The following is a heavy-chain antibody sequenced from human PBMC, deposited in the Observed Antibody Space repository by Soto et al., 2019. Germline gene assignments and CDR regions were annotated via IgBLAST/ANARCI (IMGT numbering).Heavy chain of an antibody. Sequence: EVQVLESGGGLIQPGGSLRLSCVASGFNFNIYAMTWVRQTSGKGLEWVSVISGNGAEIHYADSVRGRFTISRDNAKNTLYLQLNSLRAEDTAVYYCARGGAYGDYRSDYWGQGTLVTVSS. CDR1: GFNFNIYA. CDR2: ISGNGAEI. V-gene: IGHV3-23*01. D-gene: IGHD4-17*01. J-gene: IGHJ4*02. CDR3: ARGGAYGDYRSDY.